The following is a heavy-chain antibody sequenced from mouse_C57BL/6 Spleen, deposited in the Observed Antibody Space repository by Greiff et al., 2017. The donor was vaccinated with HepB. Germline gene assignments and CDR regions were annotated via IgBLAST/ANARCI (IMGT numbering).Heavy chain of an antibody. V-gene: IGHV1-85*01. CDR3: ARRLYYGSSYWYFDV. Sequence: QVQPKQSGPELVKPGASVKLSCKASGYTFTSYDINWVKQRPGQGLEWIGWIYPRDGSTKYNEKFKGKATLTVDTSSSTAYMELHSLTSEDSAVYFCARRLYYGSSYWYFDVWGTGTTVTVSS. J-gene: IGHJ1*03. CDR1: GYTFTSYD. CDR2: IYPRDGST. D-gene: IGHD1-1*01.